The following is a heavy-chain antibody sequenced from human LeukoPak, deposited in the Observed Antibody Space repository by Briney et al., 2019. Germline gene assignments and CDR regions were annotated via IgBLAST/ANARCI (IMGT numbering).Heavy chain of an antibody. V-gene: IGHV1-18*01. D-gene: IGHD2-15*01. CDR1: GYTFTNYG. Sequence: ASVKVSCKASGYTFTNYGVSWVRQAPGQGLEWMGWISAYNGNTNYAQKLQGRVTMTTDTSTNTAYMELRSPRSNDTAVYYCARDRAVVVIAAPGYWGQGTLVTVSS. CDR3: ARDRAVVVIAAPGY. CDR2: ISAYNGNT. J-gene: IGHJ4*02.